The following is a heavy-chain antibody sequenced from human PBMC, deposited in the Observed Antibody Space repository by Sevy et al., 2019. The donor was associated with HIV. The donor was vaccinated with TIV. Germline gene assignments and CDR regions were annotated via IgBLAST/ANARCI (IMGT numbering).Heavy chain of an antibody. V-gene: IGHV1-18*01. D-gene: IGHD6-13*01. CDR1: GYTFTSYG. J-gene: IGHJ4*02. Sequence: ASVKVASKASGYTFTSYGISWVRQAPGQGLEWMGWISAYNGNTNYAQKLQGRVTMTTDTSTSTAYMELRSLGSDDPAVYYCAREECSSWHDFDYWGQGTLVTVSS. CDR2: ISAYNGNT. CDR3: AREECSSWHDFDY.